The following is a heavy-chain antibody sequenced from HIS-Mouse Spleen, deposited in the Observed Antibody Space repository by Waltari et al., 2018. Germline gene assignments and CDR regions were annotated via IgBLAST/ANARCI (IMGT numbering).Heavy chain of an antibody. V-gene: IGHV4-59*08. D-gene: IGHD5-12*01. CDR3: ARHGSRDGYNYYFDY. J-gene: IGHJ4*02. CDR1: GGSISSYY. Sequence: QVQLQESGPGLVKPSETLSLTCTVSGGSISSYYWSWIRQPPGKGLEWIWYIYYSGSTNHNPSRKSRVTISVDTSKNQFSLKLCSVTASDTAVYDCARHGSRDGYNYYFDYWGQGTLVTVSS. CDR2: IYYSGST.